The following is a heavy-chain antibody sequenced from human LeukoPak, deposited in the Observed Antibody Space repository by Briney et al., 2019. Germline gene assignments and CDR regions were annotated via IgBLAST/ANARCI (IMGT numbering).Heavy chain of an antibody. Sequence: GGSLRLSCTASGFTFGSYAMSWVRQAPGKGLEWVSVISGSGNTTYYADSVKGRFTISRDNSKNTLYLQMNSLRAEDTAVYYCARAGELYDSDYYMDVWGKGTTVTVSS. CDR2: ISGSGNTT. CDR3: ARAGELYDSDYYMDV. D-gene: IGHD3-3*01. V-gene: IGHV3-23*01. J-gene: IGHJ6*03. CDR1: GFTFGSYA.